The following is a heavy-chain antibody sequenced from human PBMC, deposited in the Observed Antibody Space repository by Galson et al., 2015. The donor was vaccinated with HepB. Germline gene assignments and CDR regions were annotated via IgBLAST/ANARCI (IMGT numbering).Heavy chain of an antibody. CDR3: VRDQSMVWGVTNYYYGMDV. Sequence: SLRLSCAASGSSFSSYEMNWVRQAPGKGLEWVSYISSSDSTIYYADSVKGRFTISRDNAKNSLYLQMNSLRAEDTAVYYCVRDQSMVWGVTNYYYGMDVWGQGTTVTVSS. CDR1: GSSFSSYE. D-gene: IGHD3-10*01. J-gene: IGHJ6*02. CDR2: ISSSDSTI. V-gene: IGHV3-48*03.